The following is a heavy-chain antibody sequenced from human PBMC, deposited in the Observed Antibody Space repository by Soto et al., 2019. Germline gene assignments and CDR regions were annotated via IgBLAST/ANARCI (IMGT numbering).Heavy chain of an antibody. V-gene: IGHV3-74*01. J-gene: IGHJ4*02. CDR1: GFTFGNSW. CDR2: IRPDGSTT. Sequence: EVHLVESGGGLVQPGGSLRLSCAASGFTFGNSWMHWVRQTPGKGLVWLSHIRPDGSTTRDADSVHGRFITSRDNARSTLYLHMNSLRAEDTAVYFCTSDNNFSYDYWGQGILVTVSS. D-gene: IGHD1-1*01. CDR3: TSDNNFSYDY.